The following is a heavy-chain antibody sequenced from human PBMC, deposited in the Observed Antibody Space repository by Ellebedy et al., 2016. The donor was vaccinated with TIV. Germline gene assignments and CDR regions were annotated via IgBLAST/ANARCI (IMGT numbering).Heavy chain of an antibody. D-gene: IGHD4-17*01. Sequence: MPSETLSLTCTVSGGSVSSEEYYWTWIRQPPGKGREWIGYLYHSGTTHYNAPLQSQVTISRDTSKNQFSLRLSSVTAADTAVYYCARGYDYGDYAIDYWGQGTLVTVSS. CDR2: LYHSGTT. CDR1: GGSVSSEEYY. CDR3: ARGYDYGDYAIDY. J-gene: IGHJ4*02. V-gene: IGHV4-30-4*01.